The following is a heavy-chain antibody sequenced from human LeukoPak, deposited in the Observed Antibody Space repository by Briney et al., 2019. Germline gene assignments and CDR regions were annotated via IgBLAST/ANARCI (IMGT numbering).Heavy chain of an antibody. J-gene: IGHJ2*01. CDR3: AKNGVNYWYFDL. CDR2: TSGSGGGT. CDR1: GFTFSSYA. V-gene: IGHV3-23*01. D-gene: IGHD2-8*01. Sequence: GGSLRLSCAASGFTFSSYAMSWVRQAPGKGLEWVSGTSGSGGGTYNADSVKGRFTISRDNSKNTLYLQMNSLRAEDTAVYYCAKNGVNYWYFDLWGRGTLVTVSS.